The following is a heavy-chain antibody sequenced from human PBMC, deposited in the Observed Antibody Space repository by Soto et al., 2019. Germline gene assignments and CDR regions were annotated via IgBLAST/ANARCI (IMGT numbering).Heavy chain of an antibody. D-gene: IGHD2-2*01. J-gene: IGHJ4*02. CDR3: ARDRCGVTNCYGHFDY. CDR1: GFTFNSYG. CDR2: IWFDGSKK. V-gene: IGHV3-33*01. Sequence: QVRLVESGGGVVQPGRSLRLSCAASGFTFNSYGMHWVRQAPGRGLEWVAVIWFDGSKKYYADSVKGRFTVSRDNSQNTMYLQMNGLRAEDTAVYYCARDRCGVTNCYGHFDYWGQGSLVSVSS.